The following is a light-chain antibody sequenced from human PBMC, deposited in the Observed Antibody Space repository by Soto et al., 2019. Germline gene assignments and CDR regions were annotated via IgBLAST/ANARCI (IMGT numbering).Light chain of an antibody. J-gene: IGLJ2*01. CDR1: SSNIGDHY. CDR2: END. V-gene: IGLV1-51*02. CDR3: GTWDNNLSGV. Sequence: QSVLTQPPSVSAAPGQKVTISCSGSSSNIGDHYVSWYQQLPGTAPKLLICENDKRPSGIPDRFSGSKSDTSATLGITGLQTGDEADYYCGTWDNNLSGVFGGGTKLTVL.